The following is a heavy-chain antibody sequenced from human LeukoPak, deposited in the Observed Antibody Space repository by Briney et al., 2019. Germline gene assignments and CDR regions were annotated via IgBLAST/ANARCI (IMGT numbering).Heavy chain of an antibody. J-gene: IGHJ4*02. CDR3: AKGRTGYSSGWYEGFDY. CDR2: ISGSGDST. D-gene: IGHD6-19*01. V-gene: IGHV3-23*01. Sequence: GGSLRLSCAASGFTFSSYAMSWVRQAPGKGLEWVSAISGSGDSTYYGDSVKGRFTISRDNSKNTLYLQMNSLRAEDTAVYYCAKGRTGYSSGWYEGFDYWGQGTLVTVSS. CDR1: GFTFSSYA.